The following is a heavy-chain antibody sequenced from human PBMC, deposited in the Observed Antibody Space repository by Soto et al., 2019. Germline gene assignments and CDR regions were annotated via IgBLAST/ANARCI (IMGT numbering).Heavy chain of an antibody. CDR2: ISSSRYY. D-gene: IGHD5-12*01. CDR3: ARVVCGGYSYGRLLCGMDV. V-gene: IGHV3-21*01. J-gene: IGHJ6*02. CDR1: GFTFSTDT. Sequence: GGSLRLSCATSGFTFSTDTMNWVRQAPGQGLEWVSSISSSRYYNADSVKGRFTVSRDNAKNSLYLQMNSLRVEDTAVYYCARVVCGGYSYGRLLCGMDVWGQGTTVTVS.